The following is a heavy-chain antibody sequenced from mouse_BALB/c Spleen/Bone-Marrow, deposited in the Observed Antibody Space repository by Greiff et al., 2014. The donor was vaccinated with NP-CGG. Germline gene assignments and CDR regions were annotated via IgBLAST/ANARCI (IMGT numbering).Heavy chain of an antibody. Sequence: HLQQPGAALAHPVSSVQMSCKDSGYTFTSYWMHWVKQRPGQGLEWIGYINPSTGYTEYNQKFKDKATLTADESSSTAYMQLSSLTSEDSAVYYCARSGDYGGFDYWGQGTTLTVSS. D-gene: IGHD2-4*01. CDR2: INPSTGYT. CDR3: ARSGDYGGFDY. CDR1: GYTFTSYW. V-gene: IGHV1-4*01. J-gene: IGHJ2*01.